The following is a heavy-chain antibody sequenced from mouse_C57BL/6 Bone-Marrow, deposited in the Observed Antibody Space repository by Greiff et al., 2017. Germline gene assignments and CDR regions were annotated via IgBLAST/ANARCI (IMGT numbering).Heavy chain of an antibody. J-gene: IGHJ2*01. V-gene: IGHV1-61*01. CDR2: IYPSDSET. D-gene: IGHD1-1*01. CDR1: GYTFTSYW. Sequence: QVQLQQPGAELVRPGSSVKLSCKASGYTFTSYWMDWVKQRPGQGLEWIGNIYPSDSETHYNQKFKDKATLSVDKSSRKDYKKLVSLTSEDSAVYYCARRDYYGSTLDYWGQGTTLTVSS. CDR3: ARRDYYGSTLDY.